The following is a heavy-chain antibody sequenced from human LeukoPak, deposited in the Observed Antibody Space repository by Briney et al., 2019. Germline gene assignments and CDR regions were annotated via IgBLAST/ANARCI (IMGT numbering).Heavy chain of an antibody. V-gene: IGHV4-34*01. CDR3: ARDRALGSGKYYFDF. Sequence: SETLSLTCAVYGGSFSGYYWSWIRQPPEKGLEWIGEINHVGATNYNPSLKSRVTISVDTSKKQFSLNLTSVTAADTAVYYCARDRALGSGKYYFDFWGQGTPVTVSS. J-gene: IGHJ4*02. CDR1: GGSFSGYY. D-gene: IGHD3-16*01. CDR2: INHVGAT.